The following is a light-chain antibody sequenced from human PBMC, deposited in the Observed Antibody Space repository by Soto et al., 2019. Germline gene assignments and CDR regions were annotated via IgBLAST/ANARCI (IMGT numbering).Light chain of an antibody. J-gene: IGKJ1*01. Sequence: DIQMTQSPSTLSASVGDRVTITCRASQSISHWLAWYQQKPGKAPDLLIYDASNLEPGVPSRFSGSGSGTEFTLTISSLQPDDFATYYCHQYRSNSPCTFGQGTNGEI. CDR2: DAS. CDR1: QSISHW. CDR3: HQYRSNSPCT. V-gene: IGKV1-5*01.